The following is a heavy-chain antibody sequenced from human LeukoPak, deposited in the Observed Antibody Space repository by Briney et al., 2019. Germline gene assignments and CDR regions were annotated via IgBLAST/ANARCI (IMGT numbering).Heavy chain of an antibody. V-gene: IGHV3-33*06. D-gene: IGHD1-26*01. J-gene: IGHJ4*02. CDR1: GFTLSRYG. CDR2: IWSDGNNK. Sequence: GRSLRLSCAASGFTLSRYGMHWVGQAPGKGLEWVADIWSDGNNKYYADSVKGRFTISRDNSKNTLYLQMNSLRAEDTAVYYCAKHGPVPGVGYFAFDFWGQGTLVAVSS. CDR3: AKHGPVPGVGYFAFDF.